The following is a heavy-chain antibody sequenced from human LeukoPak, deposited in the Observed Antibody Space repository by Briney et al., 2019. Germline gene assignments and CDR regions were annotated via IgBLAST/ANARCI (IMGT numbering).Heavy chain of an antibody. CDR2: IYHSGST. J-gene: IGHJ5*02. V-gene: IGHV4-4*02. CDR1: GGSISSSNW. CDR3: ARTSSEYFDWLLAPGFYP. Sequence: PSGTLSLTCAVSGGSISSSNWWSWVRQRPGKGLEWIGEIYHSGSTNYNPSLKSRVTISVDKSKNQFSLKLSSVTAADTAVYYCARTSSEYFDWLLAPGFYPWGQGTLVTVSS. D-gene: IGHD3-9*01.